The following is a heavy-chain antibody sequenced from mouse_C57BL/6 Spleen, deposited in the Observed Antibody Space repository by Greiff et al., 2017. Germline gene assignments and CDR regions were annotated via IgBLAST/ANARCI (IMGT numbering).Heavy chain of an antibody. D-gene: IGHD2-4*01. V-gene: IGHV1-64*01. J-gene: IGHJ2*01. CDR2: IHPNSGST. CDR3: ARSDYEGLYYCDY. CDR1: GYTFTSYW. Sequence: QVQLQQPGAELVKPGASVKLSCKASGYTFTSYWMHWVKPRPGQGLEWIGMIHPNSGSTNYNEKFKSKATLTVDKSSSTAYMQLSSLTSEDSAVYYCARSDYEGLYYCDYWGQGTTLTVSS.